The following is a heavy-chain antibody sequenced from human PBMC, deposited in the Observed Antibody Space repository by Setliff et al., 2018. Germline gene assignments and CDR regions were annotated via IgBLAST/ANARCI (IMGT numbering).Heavy chain of an antibody. V-gene: IGHV4-4*07. J-gene: IGHJ3*02. D-gene: IGHD1-26*01. CDR3: ARLGLRSAFDI. Sequence: PSETLSLTCGASGDSFSSYSWNWIRQPAGRAPEWIGRIYATGGPSYNPSLKSRVIMSVDKSKNQFSLRLTSVTAADTAVYYGARLGLRSAFDIWGQGTMVTVSS. CDR2: IYATGGP. CDR1: GDSFSSYS.